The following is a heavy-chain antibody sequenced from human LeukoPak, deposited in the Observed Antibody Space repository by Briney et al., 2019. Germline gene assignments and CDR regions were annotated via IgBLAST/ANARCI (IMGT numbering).Heavy chain of an antibody. Sequence: GGSLRLSCAASGFSFSSYGMVWVRQAPGKGLEWVAFIRYDGSNQYYADSVKGRFTISRDDSKDTLYLQMNSLRAEDTAVYYCAKDERYCSRTSCTWGYMDVWGKGTTVTVSS. V-gene: IGHV3-30*02. CDR3: AKDERYCSRTSCTWGYMDV. CDR2: IRYDGSNQ. J-gene: IGHJ6*03. D-gene: IGHD2-2*01. CDR1: GFSFSSYG.